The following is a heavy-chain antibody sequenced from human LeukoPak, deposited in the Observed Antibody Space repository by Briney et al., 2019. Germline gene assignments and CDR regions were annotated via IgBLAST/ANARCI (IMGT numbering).Heavy chain of an antibody. J-gene: IGHJ1*01. CDR1: GGTFSNYA. D-gene: IGHD6-19*01. Sequence: APVKVSCKASGGTFSNYAISWVRQAPGRGLEWMGAIIPIFGTANYAQKFQGRVTITADESTSTAYMELSSLRSEDTAVYYCARILSSSWYEYFHHWGQGTLVTVSS. CDR2: IIPIFGTA. CDR3: ARILSSSWYEYFHH. V-gene: IGHV1-69*13.